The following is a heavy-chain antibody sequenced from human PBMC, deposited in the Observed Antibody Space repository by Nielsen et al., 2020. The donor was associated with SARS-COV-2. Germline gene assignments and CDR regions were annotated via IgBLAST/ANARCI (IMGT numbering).Heavy chain of an antibody. J-gene: IGHJ4*02. V-gene: IGHV3-9*01. CDR2: ISWNSGSI. CDR3: ARELSSASRGSFEY. D-gene: IGHD6-25*01. CDR1: GFTFDDYA. Sequence: SLKISCAASGFTFDDYAMHWVRQAPGKGLEWVSGISWNSGSIGYADSVKGRFTISRDNAKNSLYLQMNSLRAEDTATYYCARELSSASRGSFEYWGQGTLVTVSS.